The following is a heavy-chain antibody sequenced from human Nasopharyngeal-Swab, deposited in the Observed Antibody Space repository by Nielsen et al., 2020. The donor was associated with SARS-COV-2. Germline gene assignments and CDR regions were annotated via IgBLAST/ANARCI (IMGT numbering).Heavy chain of an antibody. D-gene: IGHD4-17*01. J-gene: IGHJ4*02. CDR3: ARDAPAHYGAFY. Sequence: GESLKISCVGTGFTFSSFWMNWVRQAPGKGLEWVANINGDGSARYYVDSVRGRFTISRDNAKSSLHLQMNSLRAEDTAVYYCARDAPAHYGAFYWGRGTLVTVSS. CDR2: INGDGSAR. V-gene: IGHV3-7*01. CDR1: GFTFSSFW.